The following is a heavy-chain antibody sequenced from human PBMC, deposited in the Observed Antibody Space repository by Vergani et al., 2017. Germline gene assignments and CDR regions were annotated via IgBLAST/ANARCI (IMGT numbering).Heavy chain of an antibody. CDR2: ISWNSGSM. J-gene: IGHJ4*02. Sequence: EVQLVESGGGLVQPGRSLRLSCAASGFTFDDYAMHWVRQAPGKGLEWVSGISWNSGSMGYADSVKGRFTISRDNAKNSLYLQMNSLRAEDTALYYCAKGTEYSHVLGPYDYWGQGTLVTVSS. CDR1: GFTFDDYA. CDR3: AKGTEYSHVLGPYDY. D-gene: IGHD5-18*01. V-gene: IGHV3-9*01.